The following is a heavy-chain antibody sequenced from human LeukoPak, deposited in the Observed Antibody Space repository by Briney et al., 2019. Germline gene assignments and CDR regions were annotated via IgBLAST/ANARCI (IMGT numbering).Heavy chain of an antibody. D-gene: IGHD4/OR15-4a*01. CDR1: GFTFSSYG. V-gene: IGHV3-23*01. CDR2: ISGSDSKT. CDR3: AKDAANYPFFFDF. J-gene: IGHJ4*02. Sequence: SGGTLRLSCAASGFTFSSYGMSWVRQAPGKGLEWVSSISGSDSKTYYADSVKGRFTISRDNAKNTVYLQMNSLRAEDTAIYYCAKDAANYPFFFDFWGQGTPVTVSS.